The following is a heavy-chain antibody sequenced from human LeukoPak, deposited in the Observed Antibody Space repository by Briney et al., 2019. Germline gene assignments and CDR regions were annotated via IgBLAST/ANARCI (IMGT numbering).Heavy chain of an antibody. CDR3: ARARGGQQLVVDY. CDR2: ISYDGSNK. J-gene: IGHJ4*02. CDR1: GFTFSSYA. Sequence: SGRSLRLSCAASGFTFSSYAMHWVRQAPGKGLEWVAVISYDGSNKYYADSVKGRFTISRDNSKNTLYLQMNSLRAEDTAAYYCARARGGQQLVVDYWGQGTLVTVSS. D-gene: IGHD6-13*01. V-gene: IGHV3-30*04.